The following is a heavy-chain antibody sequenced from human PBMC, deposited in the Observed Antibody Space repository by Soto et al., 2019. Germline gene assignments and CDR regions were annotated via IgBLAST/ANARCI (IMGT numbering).Heavy chain of an antibody. V-gene: IGHV4-30-2*01. J-gene: IGHJ4*02. CDR2: IYHSGST. CDR3: ARDSSRYYDSSGYSIFDY. D-gene: IGHD3-22*01. CDR1: GGSISSGGYS. Sequence: QLQLQESGSGLVKPSQTLSLTCAVSGGSISSGGYSWSWIRQPPGKGLEWIGYIYHSGSTYYNPSLQSRVTISVDRSNNQFSLKLSSVTAADTAVYYCARDSSRYYDSSGYSIFDYWGQGTLVTVSS.